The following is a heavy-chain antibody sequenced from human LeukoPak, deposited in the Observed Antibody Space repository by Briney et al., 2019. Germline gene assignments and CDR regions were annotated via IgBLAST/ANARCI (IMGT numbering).Heavy chain of an antibody. D-gene: IGHD1-26*01. CDR1: GFIFSSYG. Sequence: HPGGSLRLSCAASGFIFSSYGMHWVRQAPGKGLEWVAFIRYDGSDKYYADSVKGRFTISRDNSKNTLYLQMNSLRAEDTAVYYCARDIGRFPYGMDVWGQGTTVTVSS. CDR2: IRYDGSDK. CDR3: ARDIGRFPYGMDV. J-gene: IGHJ6*02. V-gene: IGHV3-30*02.